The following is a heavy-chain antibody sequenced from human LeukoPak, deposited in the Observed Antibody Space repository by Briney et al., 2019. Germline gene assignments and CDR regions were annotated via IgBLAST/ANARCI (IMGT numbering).Heavy chain of an antibody. V-gene: IGHV7-4-1*02. J-gene: IGHJ3*02. D-gene: IGHD3-3*01. CDR1: GYTFSNYG. Sequence: ASVKVSCEASGYTFSNYGINWVRQAPGQGLEWMGWINTNTGNPTYAQGFTGRFVFSLDTSVSTAYLQINSLKAEDTAVYYCAEQTIFGVVTIPLGAFDIWGQGTMVTVSS. CDR2: INTNTGNP. CDR3: AEQTIFGVVTIPLGAFDI.